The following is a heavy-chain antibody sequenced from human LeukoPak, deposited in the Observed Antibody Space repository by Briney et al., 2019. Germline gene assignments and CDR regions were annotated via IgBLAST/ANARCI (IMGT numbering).Heavy chain of an antibody. Sequence: GASVKVSCKASGYTFSTYYMHWVRQAPGQGLEWMGIINPSGGYTSYAQKFQDRVTMTADTFTSTAYMELRSLTSDDTAVYYCARDRRQGLRLGDPRFDYWGQGTLVSVSS. J-gene: IGHJ4*01. CDR3: ARDRRQGLRLGDPRFDY. D-gene: IGHD3-16*01. CDR2: INPSGGYT. V-gene: IGHV1-46*01. CDR1: GYTFSTYY.